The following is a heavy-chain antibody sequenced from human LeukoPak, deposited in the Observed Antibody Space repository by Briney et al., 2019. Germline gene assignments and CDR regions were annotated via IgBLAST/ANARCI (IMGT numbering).Heavy chain of an antibody. CDR1: GFTFSDHY. V-gene: IGHV3-72*01. Sequence: GGSLRLSCAASGFTFSDHYMDWVRQAPGKGLEWVGRTRNKANSYTTEYAASVKGRFTISRDDSKNSLYLQMNSLKTEDTAVHYCARYTAHDAFDIWGQGTMVTVSS. J-gene: IGHJ3*02. CDR3: ARYTAHDAFDI. CDR2: TRNKANSYTT. D-gene: IGHD3-16*02.